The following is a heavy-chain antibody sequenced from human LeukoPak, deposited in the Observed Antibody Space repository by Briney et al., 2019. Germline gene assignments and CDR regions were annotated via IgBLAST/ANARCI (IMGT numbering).Heavy chain of an antibody. CDR2: IYYSGST. V-gene: IGHV4-30-4*01. J-gene: IGHJ3*02. D-gene: IGHD2-2*01. CDR3: ARDFVPGYCSSTSCPQEAFDI. CDR1: GGSISSGDYY. Sequence: SQTLSLTCTVSGGSISSGDYYWSWIRQPPGKGLEWIGYIYYSGSTYYNPSLKSRVTISVDTSKNQFSLKLSSVTAEDTAVYYCARDFVPGYCSSTSCPQEAFDIWGQGTMVTVSS.